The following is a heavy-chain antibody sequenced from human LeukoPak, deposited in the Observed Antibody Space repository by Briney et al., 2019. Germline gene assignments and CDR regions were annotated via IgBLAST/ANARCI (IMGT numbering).Heavy chain of an antibody. V-gene: IGHV1-69*06. J-gene: IGHJ6*03. Sequence: GASVKVSCKASGGTFSSYAISWVRQAPGQGLEWMGGIIPIFGTANYAQKFQGRVTITADKSTSTAYMELSSLRSEDTAVYYCARVIVVTGTRGLDLYSMDVWGKGTTVTISS. CDR3: ARVIVVTGTRGLDLYSMDV. CDR2: IIPIFGTA. CDR1: GGTFSSYA. D-gene: IGHD2-21*01.